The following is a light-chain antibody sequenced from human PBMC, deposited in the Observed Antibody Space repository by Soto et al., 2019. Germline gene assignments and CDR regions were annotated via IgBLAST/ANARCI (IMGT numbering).Light chain of an antibody. V-gene: IGKV1-5*02. CDR3: QLDNSYPQA. Sequence: IDMTQSSTSLSASVGDRKTTICRAGQSMSDWLAWYPWKPGKAPNLLIYDASSVESGVPSRFSGSGSGTDFTLTVSSLQPEDLATYYRQLDNSYPQALGAGTKVDIK. CDR2: DAS. J-gene: IGKJ4*02. CDR1: QSMSDW.